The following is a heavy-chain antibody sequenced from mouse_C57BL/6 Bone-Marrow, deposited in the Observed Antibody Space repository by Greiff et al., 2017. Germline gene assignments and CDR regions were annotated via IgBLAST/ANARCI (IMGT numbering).Heavy chain of an antibody. J-gene: IGHJ4*01. V-gene: IGHV5-15*01. D-gene: IGHD6-1*01. CDR2: ISNLAYSI. CDR1: GFTFSDYG. CDR3: AGCQGRAMDY. Sequence: DVKVEESGGGLVQPGGSLKLSCAASGFTFSDYGMAWVRQAPRKGPEWVAFISNLAYSIYYEDTVTGRFTISRANAKNTLYLEMSSLRSEDTTMYYCAGCQGRAMDYWGQGTSVTVSS.